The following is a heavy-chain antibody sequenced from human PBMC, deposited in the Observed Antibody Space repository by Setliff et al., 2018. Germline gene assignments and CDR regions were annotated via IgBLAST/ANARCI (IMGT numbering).Heavy chain of an antibody. CDR3: AKHRSYFDY. V-gene: IGHV4-38-2*02. Sequence: PSETLSLTCTVSGYSISNDYFWGWIRQPPGKGLEWIGSIYHSGSTSYYPSLKSRVTISVDTSKNQFSLNLSSVTAADTAVYYCAKHRSYFDYWGQETLVTVST. CDR1: GYSISNDYF. CDR2: IYHSGST. J-gene: IGHJ4*02.